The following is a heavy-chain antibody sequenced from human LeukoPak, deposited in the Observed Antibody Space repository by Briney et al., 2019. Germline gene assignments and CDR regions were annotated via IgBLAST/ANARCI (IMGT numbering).Heavy chain of an antibody. Sequence: GGSLRLSCAASGFIFDDYGMSWVRQAPGKGLEWVSGINWKGGTTGYADSVKGRFIISRDNAKNSLYLQMNSLRAEDTAVYYCARSQRGDWFDPWGQGTLVTVSS. CDR2: INWKGGTT. CDR3: ARSQRGDWFDP. D-gene: IGHD6-25*01. J-gene: IGHJ5*02. V-gene: IGHV3-20*04. CDR1: GFIFDDYG.